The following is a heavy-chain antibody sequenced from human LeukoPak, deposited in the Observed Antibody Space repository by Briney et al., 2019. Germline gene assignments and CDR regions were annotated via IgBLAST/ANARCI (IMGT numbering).Heavy chain of an antibody. Sequence: GGSLRLSCAASGFTFSSYSMNWVRQAPGKGLEWVSYISNSGSIIYYADSVKGRFTISRDNSKNTLYLQMNSLRAEDTAVYYCAREAIDAFDIWGQGTMVTVSS. CDR3: AREAIDAFDI. D-gene: IGHD2-2*02. J-gene: IGHJ3*02. CDR2: ISNSGSII. CDR1: GFTFSSYS. V-gene: IGHV3-48*01.